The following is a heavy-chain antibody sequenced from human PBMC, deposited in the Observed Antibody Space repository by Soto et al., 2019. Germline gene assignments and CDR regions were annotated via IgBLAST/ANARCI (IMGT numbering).Heavy chain of an antibody. CDR2: IIPMFNTT. V-gene: IGHV1-69*06. Sequence: SVKVSCKASGGTFSSYAISWVRQAPGQGLEWMGGIIPMFNTTNYAQRFQGRVTITADKSTSTVYMELNSMRSEDTAVYYCARDKEMGTITEVXYWGQGTMVTVXS. CDR3: ARDKEMGTITEVXY. D-gene: IGHD5-12*01. CDR1: GGTFSSYA. J-gene: IGHJ4*02.